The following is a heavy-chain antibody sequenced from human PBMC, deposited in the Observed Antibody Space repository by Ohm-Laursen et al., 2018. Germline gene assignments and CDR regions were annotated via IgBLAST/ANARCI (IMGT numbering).Heavy chain of an antibody. Sequence: TLSLTCAVYGGSFSGYYWSWIRQPPGKGLEWIGEINHSGSTNYNPSLKSRVTISVDTSKNQFSLKLSSVTAADTAVYYCARGRYSSSWYSYWGQGTLVTVSS. CDR2: INHSGST. J-gene: IGHJ4*02. V-gene: IGHV4-34*01. CDR3: ARGRYSSSWYSY. D-gene: IGHD6-13*01. CDR1: GGSFSGYY.